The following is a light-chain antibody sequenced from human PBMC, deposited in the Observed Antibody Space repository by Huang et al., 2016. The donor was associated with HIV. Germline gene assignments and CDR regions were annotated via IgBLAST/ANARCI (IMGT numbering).Light chain of an antibody. CDR1: QNINNY. CDR2: DSF. CDR3: QQRGAWPLT. J-gene: IGKJ4*01. Sequence: DIVLTQSPATLSLSPGQRATLSCRARQNINNYLAWYQQKPGQAPRLLIYDSFNRATGIPARFSGSGFGTDFTLTINTLEPEDFAVYYCQQRGAWPLTFGGGTKVEIK. V-gene: IGKV3-11*01.